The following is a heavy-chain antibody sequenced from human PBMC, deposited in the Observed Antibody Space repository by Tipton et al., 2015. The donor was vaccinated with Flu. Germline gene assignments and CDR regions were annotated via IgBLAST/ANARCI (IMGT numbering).Heavy chain of an antibody. CDR3: ARHGGYYFDY. J-gene: IGHJ4*02. CDR1: GGSVSGHY. D-gene: IGHD4-23*01. Sequence: TLSLTCALYGGSVSGHYWSCIRQPPGKGLEWIREINHTGRTNYNPSLKSRVTISVDTSKNQFSLKLSSVNAADTAVYYCARHGGYYFDYWGRGTLVTVSS. V-gene: IGHV4-34*01. CDR2: INHTGRT.